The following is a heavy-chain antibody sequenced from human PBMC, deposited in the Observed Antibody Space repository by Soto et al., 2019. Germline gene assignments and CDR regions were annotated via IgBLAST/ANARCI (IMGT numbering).Heavy chain of an antibody. CDR3: VMVDNYVTPTPQDV. CDR2: ISPYTGNT. CDR1: GYIFVNYG. J-gene: IGHJ6*02. V-gene: IGHV1-18*01. D-gene: IGHD3-16*01. Sequence: QVQLVQSGDEVKKPGASVKVSCKASGYIFVNYGIAWVRQAPRQGLEWMGWISPYTGNTHSASKVQGRLTMTTDTYTSTAYMDLGSLTSDETAVYYCVMVDNYVTPTPQDVWGQGTTVTVSS.